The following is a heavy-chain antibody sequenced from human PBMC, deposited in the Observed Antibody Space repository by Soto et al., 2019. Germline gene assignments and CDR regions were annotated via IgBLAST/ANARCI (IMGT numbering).Heavy chain of an antibody. Sequence: SETLSLTCTVSGGSISSYYWTWIRQPPGKGLEWIGYIYHSGNTNYNSSLKSRVTISVDTSKNQFSQKLSSETAADTAVYYCARGSRYSYGYDVHYYYYMDVWGKGTTVTVSS. D-gene: IGHD5-18*01. CDR1: GGSISSYY. CDR2: IYHSGNT. V-gene: IGHV4-59*01. CDR3: ARGSRYSYGYDVHYYYYMDV. J-gene: IGHJ6*03.